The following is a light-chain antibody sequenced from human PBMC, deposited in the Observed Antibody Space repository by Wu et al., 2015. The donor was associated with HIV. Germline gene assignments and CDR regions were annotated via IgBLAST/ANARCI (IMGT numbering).Light chain of an antibody. J-gene: IGKJ1*01. V-gene: IGKV1-27*01. CDR2: AAS. Sequence: DIQVTQSPSTLSAHVGDRVTITCRASQGISNFLAWYQQKPGKPPKALIYAASTLQSGVPSRFSGSGSGTDFTLTISSLQPEDVATYYCQKYNTAPWTFGQGTKVEMK. CDR3: QKYNTAPWT. CDR1: QGISNF.